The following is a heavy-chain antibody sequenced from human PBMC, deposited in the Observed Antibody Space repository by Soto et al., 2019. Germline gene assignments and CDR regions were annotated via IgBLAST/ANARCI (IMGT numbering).Heavy chain of an antibody. CDR3: ASGGYTYGFSAMDV. J-gene: IGHJ6*02. Sequence: QVQLVQSGAEVKKPGASVKISCKASGYTFSSSYIHWVRQAPGHGLEWMGLINPSGFSTDYAQTFQGRVTVTRDTSTSTVYMELSSLRSEDTAVYYCASGGYTYGFSAMDVWGPGTTVAVSS. CDR2: INPSGFST. CDR1: GYTFSSSY. V-gene: IGHV1-46*01. D-gene: IGHD5-18*01.